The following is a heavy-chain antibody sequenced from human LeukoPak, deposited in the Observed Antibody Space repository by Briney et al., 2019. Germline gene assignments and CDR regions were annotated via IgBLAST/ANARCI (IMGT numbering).Heavy chain of an antibody. CDR1: GGSISSYY. V-gene: IGHV4-59*01. D-gene: IGHD3-22*01. J-gene: IGHJ5*02. CDR3: ARGGGDSSGYYYETTVWFDP. Sequence: SETLSLTCTVSGGSISSYYWSWIRQPPGKGLEWIGYIYYSGSTNYNPSLKSRVTMSVDTSKNQFSLKLSSVTAADTAVYYCARGGGDSSGYYYETTVWFDPWGQGTLVTVSS. CDR2: IYYSGST.